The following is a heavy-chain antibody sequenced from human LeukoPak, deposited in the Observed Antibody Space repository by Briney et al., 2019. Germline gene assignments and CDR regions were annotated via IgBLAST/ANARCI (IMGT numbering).Heavy chain of an antibody. D-gene: IGHD4-23*01. CDR1: GFTFSSYG. Sequence: SGRSLRLSCAASGFTFSSYGMHWVRQAPGKGLEWVAVISYDGSNKYYADSVKGRFTISRDNSKNTLYLQMNSLRAEDTAVYYCAKDLRGDYGGIWGQGTMVTVSS. CDR3: AKDLRGDYGGI. V-gene: IGHV3-30*18. J-gene: IGHJ3*02. CDR2: ISYDGSNK.